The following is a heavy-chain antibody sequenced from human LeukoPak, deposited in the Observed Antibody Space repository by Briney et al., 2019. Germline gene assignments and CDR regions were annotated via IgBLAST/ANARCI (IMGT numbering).Heavy chain of an antibody. CDR1: GGSISSYY. Sequence: PSETLSLTCTVSGGSISSYYWSWIRQPAGKGLEWIGRIYTSGSTNYNPSLKSRVTMSVDTSKNQFSLKLSSVTAADTAVYYCARDRYNYDSSGSRWFDPWGQGTLVTVSS. CDR3: ARDRYNYDSSGSRWFDP. D-gene: IGHD3-22*01. J-gene: IGHJ5*02. CDR2: IYTSGST. V-gene: IGHV4-4*07.